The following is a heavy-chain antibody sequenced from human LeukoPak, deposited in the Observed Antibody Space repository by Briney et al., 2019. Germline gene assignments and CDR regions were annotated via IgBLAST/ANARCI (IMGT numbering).Heavy chain of an antibody. D-gene: IGHD2-21*02. CDR3: ARGDDFSGDY. CDR1: GFTFSTYW. Sequence: GGSLRLSCTTSGFTFSTYWMSWVRHTPGKGLEWVVNIHPDGHEKSHVDSVTGRFTISRDNAKNSLYLQMNGLRVEDTAVYYCARGDDFSGDYWGQGTLVTVSS. CDR2: IHPDGHEK. J-gene: IGHJ4*02. V-gene: IGHV3-7*04.